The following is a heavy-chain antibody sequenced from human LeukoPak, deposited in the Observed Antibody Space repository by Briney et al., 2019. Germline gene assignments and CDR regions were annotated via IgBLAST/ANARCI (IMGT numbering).Heavy chain of an antibody. V-gene: IGHV3-30*02. CDR1: GFTISSYG. CDR3: TKRIVVLPEGAFDI. D-gene: IGHD2-2*01. CDR2: MRWDGSVE. J-gene: IGHJ3*02. Sequence: GGSLRLSCAASGFTISSYGMHWVRQAPGKGLEWVAFMRWDGSVEHYADSVKGRFTISRDNSKNMLYLQMDSLRPEDTAVYYCTKRIVVLPEGAFDIWGQGTMVTVSS.